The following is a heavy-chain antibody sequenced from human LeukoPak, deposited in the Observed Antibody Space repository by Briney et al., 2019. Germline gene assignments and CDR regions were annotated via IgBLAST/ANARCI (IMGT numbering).Heavy chain of an antibody. CDR1: GGSISSYY. V-gene: IGHV4-59*08. CDR2: IYYSGST. J-gene: IGHJ4*02. Sequence: SETLSLTCTVSGGSISSYYWSWIRQPPGKGLEWIGYIYYSGSTNYNPSLKSRVTISVDTSKNQFSLKLSSVTAADTAVYYCARQGQYYYGSGSYSHQIYYFDYWGQGTLVTVSS. CDR3: ARQGQYYYGSGSYSHQIYYFDY. D-gene: IGHD3-10*01.